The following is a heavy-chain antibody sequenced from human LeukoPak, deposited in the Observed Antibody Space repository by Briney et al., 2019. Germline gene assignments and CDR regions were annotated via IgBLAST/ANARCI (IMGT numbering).Heavy chain of an antibody. CDR3: ARSLGGAYDY. CDR1: GFPFSSYW. CDR2: INIDGRNT. J-gene: IGHJ4*02. V-gene: IGHV3-74*01. D-gene: IGHD1-26*01. Sequence: HGGSLSLSCAASGFPFSSYWMHWVRPAPGRGLVWVSRINIDGRNTNYAESVKGRFTISRDNAKNTLYLQMYSLRAEDTAVYYCARSLGGAYDYWGQGTLVTVSS.